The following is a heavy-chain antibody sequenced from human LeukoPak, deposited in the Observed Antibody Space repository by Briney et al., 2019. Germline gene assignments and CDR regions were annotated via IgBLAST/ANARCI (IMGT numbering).Heavy chain of an antibody. J-gene: IGHJ4*02. CDR3: AKDLSRYYYDSSGFDY. D-gene: IGHD3-22*01. CDR2: ISGSGGST. CDR1: GFNFSIYW. Sequence: PGGSLRLSCAASGFNFSIYWMSWVRQAPGKGLEWVSAISGSGGSTYYADSVKGRFTISRDNSKNTLYLQMNSLRAEDTAVYYCAKDLSRYYYDSSGFDYWGQGTLVTVSS. V-gene: IGHV3-23*01.